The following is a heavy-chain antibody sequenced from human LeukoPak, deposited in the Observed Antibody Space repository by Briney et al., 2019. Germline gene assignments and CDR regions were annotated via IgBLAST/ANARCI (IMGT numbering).Heavy chain of an antibody. J-gene: IGHJ5*02. CDR2: IHYSGST. V-gene: IGHV4-59*01. D-gene: IGHD3-16*01. CDR3: ARSRGGYGDYGSWFDP. CDR1: GGSIGSFF. Sequence: SETLSLTCTVSGGSIGSFFWSWIRQPPGKALEWIGYIHYSGSTKYNPSLKSRVTISVDTSENQFSLTLHSVTAADTAVYYCARSRGGYGDYGSWFDPWGQGILVTVSS.